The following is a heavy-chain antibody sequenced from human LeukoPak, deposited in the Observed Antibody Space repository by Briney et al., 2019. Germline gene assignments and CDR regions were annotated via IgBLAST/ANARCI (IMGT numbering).Heavy chain of an antibody. D-gene: IGHD3-16*01. CDR3: GRAFPPLRTSSAGDL. CDR1: GFTFSDYN. Sequence: GGSLKLSCSASGFTFSDYNMNWVRQAPGKGLEWVSSISYLSSHVYYGDSVKGRFSISRDNAKNSLYLQMNSLGAEDTAIYYCGRAFPPLRTSSAGDLWGQGILVTVSS. V-gene: IGHV3-21*01. J-gene: IGHJ4*02. CDR2: ISYLSSHV.